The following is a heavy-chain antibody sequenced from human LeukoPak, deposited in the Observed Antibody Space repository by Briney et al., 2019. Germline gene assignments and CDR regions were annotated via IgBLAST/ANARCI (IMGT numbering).Heavy chain of an antibody. Sequence: PGGSLRLSCAAYGFTFSTYAMSWVRQAPGKGLEWVGRIKSKTDGGTTDYAAPVKGRFTISRDDSKNTLYLQMNSLKTEDTAVYYCTTEDFWSGKGTGDFDYWGQGTLVTVSS. CDR1: GFTFSTYA. V-gene: IGHV3-15*01. CDR3: TTEDFWSGKGTGDFDY. CDR2: IKSKTDGGTT. D-gene: IGHD3-3*01. J-gene: IGHJ4*02.